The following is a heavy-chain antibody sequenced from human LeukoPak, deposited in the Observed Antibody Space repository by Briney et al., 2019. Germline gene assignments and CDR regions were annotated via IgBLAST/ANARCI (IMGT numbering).Heavy chain of an antibody. V-gene: IGHV4-61*02. CDR3: ARDRIAAAGKEEHYYYYMDV. J-gene: IGHJ6*03. D-gene: IGHD6-13*01. CDR1: GGSISSSSYY. Sequence: SETLSLTCTVSGGSISSSSYYWSWIRQPAGKGLEWIGRIYTSGSTNYNPSLKSRVTISVDTSKNQFSLKLSSVTAADTAVYYCARDRIAAAGKEEHYYYYMDVWGKGTTVTISS. CDR2: IYTSGST.